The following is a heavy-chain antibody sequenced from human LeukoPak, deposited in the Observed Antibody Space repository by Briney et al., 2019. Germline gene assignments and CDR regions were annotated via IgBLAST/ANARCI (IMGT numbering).Heavy chain of an antibody. V-gene: IGHV3-21*01. D-gene: IGHD2-21*01. CDR2: ISSSSSYI. CDR1: GFTFSSYS. J-gene: IGHJ3*02. CDR3: ARGLTNLYDAFDI. Sequence: GGSLRLSCAASGFTFSSYSMNWVRQAPGKGLEWVSSISSSSSYIYYADSVKGRFTISRDNAKNSLYLQMNSLRAEDTGVYYCARGLTNLYDAFDIWGQGTMVTVSS.